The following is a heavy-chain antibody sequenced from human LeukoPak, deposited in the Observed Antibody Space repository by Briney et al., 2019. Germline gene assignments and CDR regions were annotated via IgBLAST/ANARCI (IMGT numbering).Heavy chain of an antibody. CDR2: IYYSGST. J-gene: IGHJ5*02. V-gene: IGHV4-39*07. Sequence: PSETLSLTCTVSGGSISSSSYYWGWIRQPPGKGLEWIGSIYYSGSTYYNPSLKSRVTISVDTSKNQFSLKLSSVTAADTAVYYCARGLTYYYGSGSSSTRFDPWGQGTLVTVSS. CDR1: GGSISSSSYY. D-gene: IGHD3-10*01. CDR3: ARGLTYYYGSGSSSTRFDP.